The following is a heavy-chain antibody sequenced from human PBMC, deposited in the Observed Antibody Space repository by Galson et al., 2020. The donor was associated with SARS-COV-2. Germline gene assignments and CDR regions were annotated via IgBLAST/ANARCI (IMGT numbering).Heavy chain of an antibody. CDR2: ISYDGSNK. D-gene: IGHD3-22*01. Sequence: GSLRLSCAASGFTFSSYGMHWVRQAPGKGLEWVAVISYDGSNKYYADSVKGRFTISRDNSKNTLYLQMNSLRAEDTAVYYCAKEYTYYYDSSGYYPPYGMDVWGQGTTVTVSS. CDR3: AKEYTYYYDSSGYYPPYGMDV. J-gene: IGHJ6*02. V-gene: IGHV3-30*18. CDR1: GFTFSSYG.